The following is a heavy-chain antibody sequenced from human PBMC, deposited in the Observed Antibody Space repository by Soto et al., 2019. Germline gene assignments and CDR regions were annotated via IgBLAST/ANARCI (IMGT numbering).Heavy chain of an antibody. J-gene: IGHJ4*02. CDR1: GGSISSYY. CDR3: ASGELDSIAVAGTLDY. V-gene: IGHV4-59*08. CDR2: IYYSGST. D-gene: IGHD6-19*01. Sequence: SETLSLTCTVSGGSISSYYWSWIRQPPGKGLEWIGYIYYSGSTNYNPSLKSRVTISVDTSKNQFSLKLSSVTAADTAVYYCASGELDSIAVAGTLDYWGQGTLVTVSS.